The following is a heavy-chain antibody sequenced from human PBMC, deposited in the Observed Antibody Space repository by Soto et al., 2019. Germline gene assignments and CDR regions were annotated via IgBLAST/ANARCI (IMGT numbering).Heavy chain of an antibody. CDR1: GGSISSGY. Sequence: NPSETLSLTCTVSGGSISSGYWSWLRQSPGEGLEWIGHISNTGTTNYSPSLKSRVIMSVDTSKNQFSLKLSSVTAADTAVYYCARVPGYGDYLNWFDPWGQGTLVTVSS. CDR3: ARVPGYGDYLNWFDP. J-gene: IGHJ5*02. D-gene: IGHD4-17*01. CDR2: ISNTGTT. V-gene: IGHV4-59*01.